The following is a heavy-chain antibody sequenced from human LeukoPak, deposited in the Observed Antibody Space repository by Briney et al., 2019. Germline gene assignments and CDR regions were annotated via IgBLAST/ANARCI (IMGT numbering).Heavy chain of an antibody. V-gene: IGHV4-59*01. J-gene: IGHJ5*02. CDR2: IYYSGST. Sequence: ASETLSLTCTVSGGSISSYYWSWIRQPPGKGLEWIGYIYYSGSTNYNPSLKSRVTISVDTSKNQFSLKLSSVTAADTAVYYCARVYCPNGECYNSRGWFDPWGQGTLVTVSS. CDR1: GGSISSYY. CDR3: ARVYCPNGECYNSRGWFDP. D-gene: IGHD2-8*01.